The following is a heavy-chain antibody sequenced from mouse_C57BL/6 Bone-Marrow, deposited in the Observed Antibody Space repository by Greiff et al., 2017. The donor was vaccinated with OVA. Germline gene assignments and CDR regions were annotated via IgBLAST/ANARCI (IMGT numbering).Heavy chain of an antibody. CDR2: IDPETGGT. CDR3: TRLGDYAMDY. J-gene: IGHJ4*01. CDR1: GYTFTDYE. V-gene: IGHV1-15*01. Sequence: QVQLQQSGAELVRPGASVTLSCKASGYTFTDYEMHWVKQTPVHGLEWIGAIDPETGGTAYNQKFKGKAILTADKSSSTAYVELRSLTSEDSAVYYCTRLGDYAMDYWGQGTSVTVSS.